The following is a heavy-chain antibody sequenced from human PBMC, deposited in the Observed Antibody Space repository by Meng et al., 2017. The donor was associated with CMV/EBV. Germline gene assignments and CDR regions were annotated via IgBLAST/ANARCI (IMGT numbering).Heavy chain of an antibody. CDR2: INPNSGGT. CDR1: GYTFTGYY. V-gene: IGHV1-2*02. CDR3: ARVIAAAGTRTPGYYGMDV. Sequence: GGSLRLSCKASGYTFTGYYMHWVRQAPGQGLEWMGWINPNSGGTNYAQKFQGRVTMTRDTSISTAYMELSRLRSDDTAVYYCARVIAAAGTRTPGYYGMDVWGQGTTVTVSS. D-gene: IGHD6-13*01. J-gene: IGHJ6*02.